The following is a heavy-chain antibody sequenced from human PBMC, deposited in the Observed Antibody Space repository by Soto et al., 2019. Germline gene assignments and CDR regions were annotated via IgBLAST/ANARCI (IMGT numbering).Heavy chain of an antibody. V-gene: IGHV3-23*01. J-gene: IGHJ4*02. Sequence: PGGSLRLSCAASGFSFSSYTMNWVRQAPGKGLEWVSSINNNSGRKYYADSVKGRFTISRDNSKNTLFLQMNSLKAEDTAVYFCEKDGDYEYFDYWGQGTPVTVSS. CDR1: GFSFSSYT. CDR3: EKDGDYEYFDY. D-gene: IGHD3-22*01. CDR2: INNNSGRK.